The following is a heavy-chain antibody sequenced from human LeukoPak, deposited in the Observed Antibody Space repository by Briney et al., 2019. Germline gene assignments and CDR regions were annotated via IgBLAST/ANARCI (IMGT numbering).Heavy chain of an antibody. CDR2: ISGSGDT. D-gene: IGHD2-21*01. Sequence: GGSLRLSCAASGFTFSSYAMGWVRQAPGKGLEWVSAISGSGDTYYADSVKGRFTISRDNSENTLFMQMNSLRAEDTAFYYCMRDVGVGGRLGVPDYWGQGTLVTVSS. J-gene: IGHJ4*02. CDR3: MRDVGVGGRLGVPDY. CDR1: GFTFSSYA. V-gene: IGHV3-23*01.